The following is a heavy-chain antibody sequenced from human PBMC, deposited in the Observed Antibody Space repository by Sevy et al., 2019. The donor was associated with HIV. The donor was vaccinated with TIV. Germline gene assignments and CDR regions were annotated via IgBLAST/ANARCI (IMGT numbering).Heavy chain of an antibody. D-gene: IGHD7-27*01. V-gene: IGHV4-38-2*01. J-gene: IGHJ4*02. Sequence: SETLSLTCVVSGYSISSGYWWDWFRRPPGKGLEWIGAIHYTGTTHYTPSLNRRVTVSADTSKNQFSLRLGSMTAADTAVYYCASHDWGREDYWGQGTLVTASS. CDR2: IHYTGTT. CDR3: ASHDWGREDY. CDR1: GYSISSGYW.